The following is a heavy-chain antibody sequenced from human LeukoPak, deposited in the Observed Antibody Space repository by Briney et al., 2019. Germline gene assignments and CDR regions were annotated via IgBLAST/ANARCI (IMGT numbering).Heavy chain of an antibody. J-gene: IGHJ4*02. CDR3: TRDLSGYAKPIDN. V-gene: IGHV3-49*04. D-gene: IGHD5-12*01. CDR1: GFTFADYA. Sequence: TGGSLRLSCTASGFTFADYAMSWVRQAPGKGLEWVGFIRSKTYGGTTEYAASVKGRFISSRDDSKSIAHLQMNSLKTEDTAMYYCTRDLSGYAKPIDNWGQGTLVIVPS. CDR2: IRSKTYGGTT.